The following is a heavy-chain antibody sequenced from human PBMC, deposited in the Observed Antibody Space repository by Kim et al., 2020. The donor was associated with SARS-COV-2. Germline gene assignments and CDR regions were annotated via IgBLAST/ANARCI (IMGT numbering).Heavy chain of an antibody. CDR1: GFTFGDYA. D-gene: IGHD3-9*01. CDR2: IRSKAYRGTT. V-gene: IGHV3-49*04. J-gene: IGHJ4*02. Sequence: GGSLRLSCTASGFTFGDYAMSWVRQAPGKGLEWVGFIRSKAYRGTTEYAASVKGRFTISRDDSKSIAYLQMNSLKTEDTAVYYCTSRLGSSHYDILTGYYNPYYFDSWGQGTLVTVSS. CDR3: TSRLGSSHYDILTGYYNPYYFDS.